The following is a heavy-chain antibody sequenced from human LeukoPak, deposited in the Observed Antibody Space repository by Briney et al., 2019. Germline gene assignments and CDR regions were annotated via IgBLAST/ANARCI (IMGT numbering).Heavy chain of an antibody. V-gene: IGHV3-23*01. Sequence: PGGSLRLSCAASGFSFSNYAMSWVRQAPGKGLEWVSVMSGSGGTTYYADSVKGRFIIYRDNSKNTLYLQMNSLRAEDTAVYYCAKGMAVLRNGVAAADYWGQGTLVTVSS. CDR2: MSGSGGTT. D-gene: IGHD6-13*01. J-gene: IGHJ4*02. CDR1: GFSFSNYA. CDR3: AKGMAVLRNGVAAADY.